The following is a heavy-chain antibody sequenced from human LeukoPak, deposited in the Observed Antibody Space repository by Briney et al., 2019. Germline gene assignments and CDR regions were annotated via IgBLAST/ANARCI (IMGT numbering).Heavy chain of an antibody. CDR2: ISSSSSYI. Sequence: GGSLRLSCAASGFTFSSYSMNWVRQAPGKGLEWVSSISSSSSYIYYADSVKGRFTIFRDNAKNSLYLQMNSLRAEDTAVYYCASAAPTSYWFDPWGQGTLVTVSS. D-gene: IGHD2-2*01. CDR1: GFTFSSYS. J-gene: IGHJ5*02. V-gene: IGHV3-21*01. CDR3: ASAAPTSYWFDP.